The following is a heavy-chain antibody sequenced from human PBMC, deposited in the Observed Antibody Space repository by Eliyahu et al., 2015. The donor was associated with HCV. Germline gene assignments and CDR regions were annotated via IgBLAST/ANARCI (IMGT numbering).Heavy chain of an antibody. CDR3: ARADYDFWSGYYRVPPGRGMDV. V-gene: IGHV4-34*01. Sequence: QVQLQQWGAGLLKPSETLSLTCAVYGGSFSGXYXXWIRQPPGKGLEWIGEINHSGSTNYNPSLKSRVXISVXTSKNXFSLKLSSVTAADTAVYYCARADYDFWSGYYRVPPGRGMDVWGXGTTVTVSS. D-gene: IGHD3-3*01. J-gene: IGHJ6*02. CDR1: GGSFSGXY. CDR2: INHSGST.